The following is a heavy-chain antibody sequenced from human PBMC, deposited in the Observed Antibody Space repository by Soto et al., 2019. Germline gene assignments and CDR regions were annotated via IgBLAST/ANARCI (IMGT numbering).Heavy chain of an antibody. CDR3: ARDWLGQYFDY. V-gene: IGHV3-30*19. D-gene: IGHD6-19*01. CDR1: GFTFSAFG. J-gene: IGHJ4*02. CDR2: IHVAMIY. Sequence: QVHLVESGGAVVQPGKSLRLSCAASGFTFSAFGMHWVRQAPGKGLEWVAGIHVAMIYNYADSVKGRFTISRDNTKNTVHLQMDSLSAEDTAVYFCARDWLGQYFDYWGQGTLVTVSA.